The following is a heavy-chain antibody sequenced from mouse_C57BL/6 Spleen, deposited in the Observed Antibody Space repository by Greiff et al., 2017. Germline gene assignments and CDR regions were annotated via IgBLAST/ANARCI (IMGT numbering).Heavy chain of an antibody. J-gene: IGHJ2*01. V-gene: IGHV1-15*01. Sequence: VQLQQSGAELVRPGASVTLSCKASGYTFTDYEMHWVKQTPVHGLEWIGAIDPETGGTAYNQKFKGKAILTADKSSSTAYMELRSLTSEDSAVYYCTGNYYGSSFFDYGGQGTTLTVSS. CDR3: TGNYYGSSFFDY. D-gene: IGHD1-1*01. CDR2: IDPETGGT. CDR1: GYTFTDYE.